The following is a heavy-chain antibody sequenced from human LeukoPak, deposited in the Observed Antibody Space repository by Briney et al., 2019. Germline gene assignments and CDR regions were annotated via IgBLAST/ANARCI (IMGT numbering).Heavy chain of an antibody. Sequence: GGSLRLSCAASGFTVSSNYMSWVRQAPGKGLEWVSYISNSGSTIYYADSVKGRFTISRDNAKNSLYLQMNSLRAEDTAVYHCAREAVARTFDYWGQGTLVTVSS. J-gene: IGHJ4*02. V-gene: IGHV3-11*01. CDR1: GFTVSSNY. CDR3: AREAVARTFDY. CDR2: ISNSGSTI. D-gene: IGHD6-19*01.